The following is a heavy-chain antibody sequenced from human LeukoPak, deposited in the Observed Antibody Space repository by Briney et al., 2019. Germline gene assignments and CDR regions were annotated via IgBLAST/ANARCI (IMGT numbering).Heavy chain of an antibody. CDR2: ISNDGTTT. CDR3: TRDITLTRGGRSDY. J-gene: IGHJ4*02. D-gene: IGHD3-10*01. V-gene: IGHV3-74*01. Sequence: GGSLRLSCAASGFTFSSYWMYWVPQAPGKGLVWVSRISNDGTTTNFADPVKGRFTISRDNAKNTVYLQMNSLRAEDTAVYYCTRDITLTRGGRSDYWGQGTLVTVSS. CDR1: GFTFSSYW.